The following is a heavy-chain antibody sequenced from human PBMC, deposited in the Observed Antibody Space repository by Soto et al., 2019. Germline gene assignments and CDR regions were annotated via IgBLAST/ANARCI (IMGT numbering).Heavy chain of an antibody. Sequence: PSATLSLTCTVSGGSISNYYWSWIRQSPGKGLEWIGLIFYSGTTIYNPSLKSRVTISVDTSKIQFSLKLTSVTAADTAVYYCARDKDWRPYLWGAFDIWGHGTMVT. V-gene: IGHV4-59*01. D-gene: IGHD3-16*01. J-gene: IGHJ3*02. CDR2: IFYSGTT. CDR3: ARDKDWRPYLWGAFDI. CDR1: GGSISNYY.